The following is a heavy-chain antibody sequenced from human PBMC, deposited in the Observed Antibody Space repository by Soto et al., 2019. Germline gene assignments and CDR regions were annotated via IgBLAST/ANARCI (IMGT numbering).Heavy chain of an antibody. V-gene: IGHV3-23*01. Sequence: EVQLLESGGGLVQPGGSLRLSCAASGFKFSDYAMTWVRQAPGKGLEWVSTISGGDERTYYADSVKGRFSISRDNPRNTVYLQMNNLRAEDTALYHSVKDWTGSTCPCMDVWGQGTTVTVSS. CDR2: ISGGDERT. CDR3: VKDWTGSTCPCMDV. J-gene: IGHJ6*02. CDR1: GFKFSDYA. D-gene: IGHD6-13*01.